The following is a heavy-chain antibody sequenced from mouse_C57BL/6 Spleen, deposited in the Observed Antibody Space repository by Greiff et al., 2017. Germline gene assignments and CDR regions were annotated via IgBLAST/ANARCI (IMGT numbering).Heavy chain of an antibody. CDR1: GYSFTGYY. V-gene: IGHV1-84*01. CDR3: VRRDYAMGD. Sequence: QVQLQQSGPELVKPGASVKISCKASGYSFTGYYMNWVKQSNGKGLEWIGEIYPGIGNTNYNETFKGKATLTVDKSSSTAYMQLSSLTSEDSAVYYCVRRDYAMGDWGKGTTVTAAS. J-gene: IGHJ4*01. CDR2: IYPGIGNT.